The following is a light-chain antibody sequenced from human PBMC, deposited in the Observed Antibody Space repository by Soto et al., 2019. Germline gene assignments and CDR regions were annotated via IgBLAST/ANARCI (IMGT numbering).Light chain of an antibody. V-gene: IGLV1-40*01. CDR3: QSYDSTLSGYV. J-gene: IGLJ1*01. CDR2: DDN. Sequence: QSVLTQPPSVSGAPGQRVTISCTGSSSNIGAGYDLHWYRQLPGTAPKLLIYDDNNRPSGVPDRFSGSKSGTSASLAISGLQAEDEADYYCQSYDSTLSGYVLGNGTKLTVL. CDR1: SSNIGAGYD.